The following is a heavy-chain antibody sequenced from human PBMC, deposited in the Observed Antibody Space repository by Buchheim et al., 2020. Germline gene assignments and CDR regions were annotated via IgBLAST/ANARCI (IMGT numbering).Heavy chain of an antibody. CDR3: ARDGVAVAGSLGASSYGMDV. V-gene: IGHV4-4*02. Sequence: QVQLQESGPGLVKPSGTLSLTCAVSGGSISSSNWWSWVRQPPGKGLEWIGEIYHSGSTNYNPSLKSRVTISVDQSKNQFSLKLSSVTAADTAVYYCARDGVAVAGSLGASSYGMDVWGQGTT. J-gene: IGHJ6*02. CDR1: GGSISSSNW. D-gene: IGHD6-19*01. CDR2: IYHSGST.